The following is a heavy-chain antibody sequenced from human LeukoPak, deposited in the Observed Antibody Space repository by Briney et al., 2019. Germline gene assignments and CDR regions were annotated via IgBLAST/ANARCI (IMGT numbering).Heavy chain of an antibody. V-gene: IGHV3-23*01. CDR3: ARDSSHYLGSSDY. J-gene: IGHJ4*02. CDR2: ISGSGDVT. Sequence: GGSLRLSCVVSGFTFSSYPMSWVRQAPGKGLEWVSVISGSGDVTHYADSMKGRFTISRDNTKNTLNLQMNGLRDEDTAIYYCARDSSHYLGSSDYWGQGALVTISS. CDR1: GFTFSSYP. D-gene: IGHD6-6*01.